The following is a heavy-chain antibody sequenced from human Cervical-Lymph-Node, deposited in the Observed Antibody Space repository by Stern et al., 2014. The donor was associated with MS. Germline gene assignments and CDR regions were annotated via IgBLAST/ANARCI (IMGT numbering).Heavy chain of an antibody. J-gene: IGHJ6*02. V-gene: IGHV3-9*01. D-gene: IGHD3-16*01. Sequence: EVQLVESGGGLVQPGRSLRLSCAASGFTFDDFAMHWVRQAPGKGLEWVSGINWHGGGVKDAGSVKGRFTTSKDNAKNSLSPPMNSLRAEDTALYYCQKDRGPPLHHYSGMAVWGQGPTVPVS. CDR1: GFTFDDFA. CDR2: INWHGGGV. CDR3: QKDRGPPLHHYSGMAV.